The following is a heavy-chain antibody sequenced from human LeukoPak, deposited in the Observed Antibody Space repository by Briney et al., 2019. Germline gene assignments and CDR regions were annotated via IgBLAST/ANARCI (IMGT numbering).Heavy chain of an antibody. Sequence: PSETLSLTCIVSGASISDHYCNWIRQPPGKRLEWIGYISSSGATKSNPSLKSRVTTSVDTSKNQFSLRLSSVTAADTAVYYCAKWEPAYEALAVWGQGTMVTVSS. CDR1: GASISDHY. V-gene: IGHV4-4*09. CDR3: AKWEPAYEALAV. J-gene: IGHJ3*01. D-gene: IGHD1-14*01. CDR2: ISSSGAT.